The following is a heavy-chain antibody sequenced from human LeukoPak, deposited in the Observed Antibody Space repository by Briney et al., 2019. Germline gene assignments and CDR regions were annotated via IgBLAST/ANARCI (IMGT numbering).Heavy chain of an antibody. CDR3: ARGDIVVVPAARTNWFDP. CDR2: VNPNSGGT. CDR1: GYTITGYY. V-gene: IGHV1-2*02. J-gene: IGHJ5*02. Sequence: GASVKVSCKASGYTITGYYMHWVRQAPGQGLEWMGWVNPNSGGTNYAQKFQGRVTMTRDTSISTAYMELSRLRSDDTAVYYCARGDIVVVPAARTNWFDPWGQGTLVTVSS. D-gene: IGHD2-2*01.